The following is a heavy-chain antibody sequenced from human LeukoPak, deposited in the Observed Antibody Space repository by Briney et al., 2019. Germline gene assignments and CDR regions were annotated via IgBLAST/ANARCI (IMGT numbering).Heavy chain of an antibody. V-gene: IGHV3-30*04. CDR1: GFTFSSYA. CDR2: ISYDGSNK. D-gene: IGHD2-15*01. Sequence: GGSLRLSCAASGFTFSSYAMHWVRQAPGKGLEWVAVISYDGSNKYYADSVKGRFTISRDNSKNTLYLQMNSLRAEDTAVYYCAKGMRVYCSGGSCYFDYWGQGTLVTVSS. CDR3: AKGMRVYCSGGSCYFDY. J-gene: IGHJ4*02.